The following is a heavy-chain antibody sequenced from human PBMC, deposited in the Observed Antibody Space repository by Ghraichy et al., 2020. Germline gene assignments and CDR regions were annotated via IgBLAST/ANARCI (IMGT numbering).Heavy chain of an antibody. J-gene: IGHJ6*02. D-gene: IGHD6-6*01. V-gene: IGHV1-2*02. CDR3: ARIVQLVPPSYYYYGMDV. CDR2: INPNSGGT. Sequence: ASVKVSCKASGYTFTGYYMHWVRQAPGQGLEWMGWINPNSGGTNYAQKFQGRVTMTRDTSISTAYMELSRLRSDDTAVYYCARIVQLVPPSYYYYGMDVWGQGTTVTVSS. CDR1: GYTFTGYY.